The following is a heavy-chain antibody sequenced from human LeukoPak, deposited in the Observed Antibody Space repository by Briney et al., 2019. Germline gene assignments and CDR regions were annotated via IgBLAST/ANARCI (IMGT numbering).Heavy chain of an antibody. CDR1: GFTFDDYA. Sequence: GGSLRLSCAASGFTFDDYAMHWVRQAPGKGLEWVSGISWNRGSIGYADSVKGRFTISRDNAKNSLYLQMNSLRVEDMALYYCATGSGYYNPYFDYWGQGTQDTVSS. J-gene: IGHJ4*02. V-gene: IGHV3-9*03. CDR2: ISWNRGSI. CDR3: ATGSGYYNPYFDY. D-gene: IGHD3-22*01.